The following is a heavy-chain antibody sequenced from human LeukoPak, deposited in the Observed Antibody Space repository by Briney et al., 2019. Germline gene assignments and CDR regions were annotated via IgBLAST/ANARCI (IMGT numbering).Heavy chain of an antibody. V-gene: IGHV3-7*01. Sequence: GGSLRLSCAASGFTFRSYWMSWVRQAPGKGLEWVANIKQDGSEKYVDSVKGRFTISRDNAKNSLYLQMNSLRAEDTAVYYCARDLNDFWSGKDAFDIWGQGTMVTVSS. D-gene: IGHD3-3*01. J-gene: IGHJ3*02. CDR3: ARDLNDFWSGKDAFDI. CDR1: GFTFRSYW. CDR2: IKQDGSEK.